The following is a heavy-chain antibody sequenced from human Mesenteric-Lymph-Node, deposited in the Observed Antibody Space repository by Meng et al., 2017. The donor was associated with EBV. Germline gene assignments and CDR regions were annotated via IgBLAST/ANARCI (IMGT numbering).Heavy chain of an antibody. CDR2: INPNSGNT. CDR3: ARGRGLWFGELSRLFDY. J-gene: IGHJ4*02. D-gene: IGHD3-10*01. CDR1: RYTFNSYE. V-gene: IGHV1-8*01. Sequence: VESGAEVKNPGASGKGTCKASRYTFNSYEINWVRQATEQGLEWMGWINPNSGNTGYAQKFQGRVTMTRNTSISTAYMELSSLRSEDTAVYYCARGRGLWFGELSRLFDYWGQGTLVTVSS.